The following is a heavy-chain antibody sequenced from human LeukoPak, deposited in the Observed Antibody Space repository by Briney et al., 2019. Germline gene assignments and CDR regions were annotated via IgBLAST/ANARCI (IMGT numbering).Heavy chain of an antibody. Sequence: QPGGSLRLSCAASGFTFSNTWMSWVRQAPGKGLEWVSVIYSGGSTYYADSVKGRFTISRDNSKNTLYLQMNSLRAEDTAVYYCARGDYYDSSGYSDYWGQGTLVTVSS. J-gene: IGHJ4*02. CDR3: ARGDYYDSSGYSDY. CDR2: IYSGGST. D-gene: IGHD3-22*01. V-gene: IGHV3-66*01. CDR1: GFTFSNTW.